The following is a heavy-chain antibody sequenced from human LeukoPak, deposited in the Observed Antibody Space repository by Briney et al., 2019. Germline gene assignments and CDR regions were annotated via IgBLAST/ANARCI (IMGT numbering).Heavy chain of an antibody. CDR2: ISSSSSYI. CDR3: ARDSPYSSGWYLYGSFDY. CDR1: GFTFSSYS. V-gene: IGHV3-21*01. J-gene: IGHJ4*02. Sequence: GRSLRLSCAASGFTFSSYSMNWVRQAPGKGLEWVSSISSSSSYIYYADSVKGRFTISRDNAKNSLYLQMNSLRAEDTAVYYCARDSPYSSGWYLYGSFDYWGQGTLVTVSS. D-gene: IGHD6-19*01.